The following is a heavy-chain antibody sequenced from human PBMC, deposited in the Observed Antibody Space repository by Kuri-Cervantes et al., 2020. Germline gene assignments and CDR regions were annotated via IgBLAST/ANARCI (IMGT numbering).Heavy chain of an antibody. V-gene: IGHV1-8*01. J-gene: IGHJ4*02. Sequence: ASVKVSCKASGYTFTSYDINWVRQATGQGLEWMGWMTPTIVNTGYAQKFQGRVTMTRNTSISTAYMELSSLRSEDTAVYYCAKFGVVTTDIDYWGQGTLVTVSS. D-gene: IGHD3-3*01. CDR3: AKFGVVTTDIDY. CDR1: GYTFTSYD. CDR2: MTPTIVNT.